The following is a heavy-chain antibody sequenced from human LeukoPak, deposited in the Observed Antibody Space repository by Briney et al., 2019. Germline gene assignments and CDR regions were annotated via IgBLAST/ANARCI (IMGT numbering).Heavy chain of an antibody. CDR1: AYTFSSYG. J-gene: IGHJ5*02. D-gene: IGHD3-22*01. CDR3: ARDRKYYDSSGYLYNWFDP. Sequence: ASVKVSCKAAAYTFSSYGISWVRQAPGQGLEWMGWISAYNGNTNYAQKLQGRVTMTTGTFTSTAYMEMRSLRSEDTAVYYCARDRKYYDSSGYLYNWFDPWGQGTLVTVSS. V-gene: IGHV1-18*01. CDR2: ISAYNGNT.